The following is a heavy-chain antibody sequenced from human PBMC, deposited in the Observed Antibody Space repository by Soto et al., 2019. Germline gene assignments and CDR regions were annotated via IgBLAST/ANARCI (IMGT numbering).Heavy chain of an antibody. J-gene: IGHJ1*01. V-gene: IGHV1-18*01. CDR2: ISAYNGNT. Sequence: ASVKVSCKASGYTFTSHGIHWVRQAPGQGLEWMGWISAYNGNTNYAQKLQGRVTMTRDTSTSTAYMELRSLRSDDTAVYYCARERDDSRWSSTENLHHWGQGTLVTVSS. CDR1: GYTFTSHG. D-gene: IGHD6-13*01. CDR3: ARERDDSRWSSTENLHH.